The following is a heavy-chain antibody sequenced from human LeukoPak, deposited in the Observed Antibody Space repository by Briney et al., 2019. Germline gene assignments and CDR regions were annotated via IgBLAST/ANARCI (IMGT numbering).Heavy chain of an antibody. D-gene: IGHD6-19*01. CDR1: GFTFSSYG. Sequence: GGSLRLSCAASGFTFSSYGMHWVRQAPGKGLEWVAVIWNDGSKSNYPDSVKGRFTISRDDSKNTLFLQMSSLRVEDTAVYYCARFRSGWYMDYWGQGTLVTVS. J-gene: IGHJ4*02. CDR3: ARFRSGWYMDY. V-gene: IGHV3-33*01. CDR2: IWNDGSKS.